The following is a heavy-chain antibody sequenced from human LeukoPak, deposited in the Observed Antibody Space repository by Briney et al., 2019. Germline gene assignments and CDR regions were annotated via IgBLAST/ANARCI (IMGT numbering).Heavy chain of an antibody. CDR1: GYTFTGYY. D-gene: IGHD6-19*01. CDR3: ARVGIPTGVAGTGNWFDP. Sequence: ASVKVSCKASGYTFTGYYMHWVRPAPGQGLEWMGWINPNSGGTNYAQKFQGRVTMTRDTSISTAYMELSRLRSDDTAVYYCARVGIPTGVAGTGNWFDPWGQGTLVTVSS. CDR2: INPNSGGT. J-gene: IGHJ5*02. V-gene: IGHV1-2*02.